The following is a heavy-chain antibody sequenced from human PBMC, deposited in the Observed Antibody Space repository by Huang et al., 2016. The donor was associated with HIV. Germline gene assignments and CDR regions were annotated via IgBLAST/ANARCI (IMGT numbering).Heavy chain of an antibody. J-gene: IGHJ1*01. D-gene: IGHD2-21*02. CDR1: GYTFSNSG. CDR2: ISAQKTDP. CDR3: ARGPLFGDREYFQH. Sequence: QVQLVQSGAEVKKPGASVKVSCKASGYTFSNSGISWVRQVPGQGLEWMGSISAQKTDPTYAQNLQGRVTPTTDTSTSTAYLELTSLRSDDTAVYYCARGPLFGDREYFQHWGQGTLVTVSS. V-gene: IGHV1-18*04.